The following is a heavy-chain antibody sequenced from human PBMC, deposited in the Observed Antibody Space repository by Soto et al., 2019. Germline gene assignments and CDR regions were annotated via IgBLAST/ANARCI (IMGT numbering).Heavy chain of an antibody. D-gene: IGHD2-2*01. Sequence: GGSLRLSCVASGFSFSDYWMSWVRQAPGKGPEWVANIKFDGSVKQYVDSVRGRFSISRDNFRNSLFLQMNSLRAGDTAIYYCVRDGGYCSSATCYSPRNHYFDSWGQGTLVTVSS. CDR3: VRDGGYCSSATCYSPRNHYFDS. CDR2: IKFDGSVK. J-gene: IGHJ4*02. CDR1: GFSFSDYW. V-gene: IGHV3-7*03.